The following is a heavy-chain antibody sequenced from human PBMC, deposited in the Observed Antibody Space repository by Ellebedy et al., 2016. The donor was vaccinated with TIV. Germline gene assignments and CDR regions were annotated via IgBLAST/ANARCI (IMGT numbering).Heavy chain of an antibody. CDR3: GVATVNYYQYGTDV. CDR2: IYSGGYI. Sequence: GESLKISXAASGFSVSSKYMTWVRQAPGKGLEWVSGIYSGGYIYYADSVRGRFTISTHTSNNTLYLQMHSLRAEDTAVYYCGVATVNYYQYGTDVWGQGTAVTVSS. J-gene: IGHJ6*02. V-gene: IGHV3-53*04. D-gene: IGHD5-24*01. CDR1: GFSVSSKY.